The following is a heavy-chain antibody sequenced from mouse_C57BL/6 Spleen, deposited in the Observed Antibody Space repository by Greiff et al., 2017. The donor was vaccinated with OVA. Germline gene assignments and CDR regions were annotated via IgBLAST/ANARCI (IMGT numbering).Heavy chain of an antibody. D-gene: IGHD2-5*01. Sequence: QVQLQQSGAELVRPGASVKLSCKASGYTFTDYYINWVKQRPGQGLEWIARIYPGSGNTYYNEKFKGKATLTAEKSSSTAYMQLSSLTSEDSAVYFCARSSYYSKGDYWGQGTTLTVSS. V-gene: IGHV1-76*01. CDR2: IYPGSGNT. CDR3: ARSSYYSKGDY. J-gene: IGHJ2*01. CDR1: GYTFTDYY.